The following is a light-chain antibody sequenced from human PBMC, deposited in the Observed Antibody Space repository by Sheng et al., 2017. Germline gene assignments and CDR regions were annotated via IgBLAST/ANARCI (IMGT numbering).Light chain of an antibody. J-gene: IGKJ2*03. V-gene: IGKV2-40*01. CDR1: QSLLDSDEINTS. Sequence: DVVMTQTPLSLPVSPGEPASISCTSSQSLLDSDEINTSLDWYLQRPGQSPQLLIYMVSYRPTGVPDRFSGTGSGTDFKLKISRVEAEDVGVYYCMQRVELPYSFGQGTKLEIK. CDR2: MVS. CDR3: MQRVELPYS.